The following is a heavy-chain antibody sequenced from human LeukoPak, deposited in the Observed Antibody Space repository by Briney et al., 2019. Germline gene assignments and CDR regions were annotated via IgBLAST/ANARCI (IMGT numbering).Heavy chain of an antibody. J-gene: IGHJ3*01. CDR3: ARRYCSTCPTGHAFDL. V-gene: IGHV3-23*01. D-gene: IGHD2-2*01. CDR1: GFTFSSYS. CDR2: ISGSGGST. Sequence: PGGSLRLSCAASGFTFSSYSMNWVRQAPGKGLEWVSAISGSGGSTYYADSVKGRFTISRDNSKNTLYLQLNSLRAEDTAVYYCARRYCSTCPTGHAFDLWGQGTMVTVSS.